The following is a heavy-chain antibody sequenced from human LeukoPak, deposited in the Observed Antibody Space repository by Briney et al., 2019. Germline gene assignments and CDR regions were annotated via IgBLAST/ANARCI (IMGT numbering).Heavy chain of an antibody. CDR3: ARDSRGGGYCSSTSCTLHGPIDY. Sequence: SETLSLTCTVSGGSISSSSYYWGWIRHPPGKGLEWIGSIYYSGSTYYNPSLKSRVTISVDTSKNQFSLKLSSVTAADTAVYYCARDSRGGGYCSSTSCTLHGPIDYWGQGTLVTVSS. D-gene: IGHD2-2*01. J-gene: IGHJ4*02. V-gene: IGHV4-39*07. CDR2: IYYSGST. CDR1: GGSISSSSYY.